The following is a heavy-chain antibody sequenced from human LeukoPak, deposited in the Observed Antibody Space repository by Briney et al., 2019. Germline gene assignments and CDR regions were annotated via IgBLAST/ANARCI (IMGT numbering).Heavy chain of an antibody. D-gene: IGHD3-22*01. V-gene: IGHV5-51*01. CDR3: ARPPRDDSSAYYSAFDI. CDR2: IYPGDSDT. Sequence: GASLQISCKGSGSRFTNYWIGWVRQLPGKGLEWMGIIYPGDSDTRYSPSFQGQVTISADKSINTAYLQWSSLKASDTAMYYCARPPRDDSSAYYSAFDIWGPGTMVTVSS. J-gene: IGHJ3*02. CDR1: GSRFTNYW.